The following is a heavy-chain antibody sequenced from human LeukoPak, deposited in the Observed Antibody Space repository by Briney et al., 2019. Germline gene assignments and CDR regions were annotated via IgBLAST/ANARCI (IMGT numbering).Heavy chain of an antibody. CDR2: INHSGST. V-gene: IGHV4-34*01. CDR1: GGSISSYY. Sequence: KPSETLSLTCSVSGGSISSYYWSWIRQPPGKGLEWIGEINHSGSTNYNPSLKSRVAISVDTSKNQFSLKLSSVTAADTAVYYCARSRYCSSTSCRFDYWGQGTLVTVSS. D-gene: IGHD2-2*01. J-gene: IGHJ4*02. CDR3: ARSRYCSSTSCRFDY.